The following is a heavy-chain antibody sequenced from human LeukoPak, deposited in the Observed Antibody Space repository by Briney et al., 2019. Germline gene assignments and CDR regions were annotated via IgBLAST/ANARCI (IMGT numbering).Heavy chain of an antibody. CDR1: GASISSTNW. CDR2: FYHSGKI. Sequence: SETLSLTCAVSGASISSTNWWSWVRQPPGKGLEWLGEFYHSGKINYNPSLQSRVTISVDRSKDQFSLRLSSVTAADTAMYYCARAHYDILTGSSPFDYWGQGTLVTVSS. V-gene: IGHV4-4*02. CDR3: ARAHYDILTGSSPFDY. J-gene: IGHJ4*02. D-gene: IGHD3-9*01.